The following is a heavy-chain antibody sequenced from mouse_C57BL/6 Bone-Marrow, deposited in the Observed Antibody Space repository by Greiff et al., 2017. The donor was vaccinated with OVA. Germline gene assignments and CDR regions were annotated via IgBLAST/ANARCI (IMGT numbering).Heavy chain of an antibody. V-gene: IGHV14-4*01. CDR2: IDPENGDT. J-gene: IGHJ2*01. CDR3: TTYRY. Sequence: PLHPSGAELVLPFSSVKLSCTASGFNIKDDYMHWVKERPEQGLEWIGWIDPENGDTEYASKFQGKSTITADTSSKTVYMNPSSLTSEDTAVYYCTTYRYWGQGTTLTVSS. CDR1: GFNIKDDY.